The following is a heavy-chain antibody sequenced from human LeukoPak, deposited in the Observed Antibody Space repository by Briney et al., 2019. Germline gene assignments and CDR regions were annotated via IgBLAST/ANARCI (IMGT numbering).Heavy chain of an antibody. CDR1: GYTFSSFN. J-gene: IGHJ3*02. V-gene: IGHV1-18*01. D-gene: IGHD3-10*01. CDR2: ISTYSGDT. CDR3: ARDLRTHKKFDAFDI. Sequence: ASAKVSCKTFGYTFSSFNINWVRQAPGQGLEFMGWISTYSGDTNSAQKFQDRLTMTRDTSTSIAYMELRSLRSDDTAVYYCARDLRTHKKFDAFDIWGQGTMASVSS.